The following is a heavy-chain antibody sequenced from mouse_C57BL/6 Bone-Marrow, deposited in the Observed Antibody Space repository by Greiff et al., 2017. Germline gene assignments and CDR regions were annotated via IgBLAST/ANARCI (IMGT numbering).Heavy chain of an antibody. CDR2: IYPRSGNT. J-gene: IGHJ2*01. CDR3: ARGKGL. CDR1: GYTFTSYG. Sequence: QVQLQQSGAELARPGASVKLSCKASGYTFTSYGISWVTQRTGQGLEWIGEIYPRSGNTYSHEKFKGKATLTVDTSCSTAYMELRSLTYEDSAVYFCARGKGLWGQGTTLTVSS. V-gene: IGHV1-81*01.